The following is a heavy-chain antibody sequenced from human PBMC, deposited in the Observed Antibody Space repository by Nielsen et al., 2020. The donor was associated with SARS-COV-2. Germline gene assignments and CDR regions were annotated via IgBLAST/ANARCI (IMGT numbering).Heavy chain of an antibody. V-gene: IGHV1-18*01. D-gene: IGHD4-17*01. CDR3: ARDDYGDLGALDY. J-gene: IGHJ4*02. CDR2: IAPYSGHT. Sequence: VSVKVSCKASGYTFTAYGVTWVRQAPGQGLEWMGWIAPYSGHTDFAQKFEDRVTMTTDTSTNTAYMELRRLRSGDTAIYYCARDDYGDLGALDYWGQGTRITVSS. CDR1: GYTFTAYG.